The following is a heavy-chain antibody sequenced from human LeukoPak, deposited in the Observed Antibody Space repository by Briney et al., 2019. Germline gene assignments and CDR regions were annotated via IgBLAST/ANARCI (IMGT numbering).Heavy chain of an antibody. CDR2: IHYSGST. J-gene: IGHJ3*02. V-gene: IGHV4-61*05. CDR3: ARSGEIVSDAFDI. CDR1: GGSISSSSYY. Sequence: SETLSLTCTVSGGSISSSSYYWGWIRQPPGKGLEWIGYIHYSGSTNYNPSLKSRVTISVDTSKNQFSLKLSSVTAADTAVYYCARSGEIVSDAFDIWGQGTMVTVSS. D-gene: IGHD3-22*01.